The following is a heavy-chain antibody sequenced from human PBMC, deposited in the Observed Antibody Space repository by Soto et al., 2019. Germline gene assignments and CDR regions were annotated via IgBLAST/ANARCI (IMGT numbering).Heavy chain of an antibody. J-gene: IGHJ3*02. CDR2: IGGAGSNI. CDR3: AKAFISRNGVYDPFDI. CDR1: GFTFSEYA. D-gene: IGHD2-8*01. V-gene: IGHV3-23*04. Sequence: EVQLVESGGGLVQPGGSLRLSCAASGFTFSEYAMTWVRQAPGKGLEWVSVIGGAGSNIYYADSVEGRFTVSRDDSKNRLYLRMDSLRVEDTAVYYCAKAFISRNGVYDPFDIWGPRTMVTVSS.